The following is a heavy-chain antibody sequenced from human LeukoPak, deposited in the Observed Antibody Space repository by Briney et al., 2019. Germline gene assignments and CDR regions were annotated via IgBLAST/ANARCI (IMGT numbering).Heavy chain of an antibody. V-gene: IGHV5-51*01. CDR3: ATLSYAGVTFENYFDY. CDR2: IYPGDSDT. Sequence: GESLKISCKGSGYSFTSYWIGWVRQMPGKGLEWMEIIYPGDSDTRYSPSFQGRVTISADKSISTAYLQWSSLKASDTAMYYCATLSYAGVTFENYFDYWGQGTLVTVSS. D-gene: IGHD2-21*02. CDR1: GYSFTSYW. J-gene: IGHJ4*02.